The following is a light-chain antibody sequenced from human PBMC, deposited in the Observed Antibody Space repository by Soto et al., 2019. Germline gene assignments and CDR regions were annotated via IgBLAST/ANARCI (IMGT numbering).Light chain of an antibody. V-gene: IGLV2-14*01. Sequence: QSALTQPASVSGSPGQSITISCTGTSSDVGGYNYVSWYQQHPGKAPKLMIYEVSNRPSGVSHRFSGSKSGNTASLTISGLQAEDEADYYCTSYTRSSTLEVIFGGGTKLTVL. J-gene: IGLJ2*01. CDR1: SSDVGGYNY. CDR3: TSYTRSSTLEVI. CDR2: EVS.